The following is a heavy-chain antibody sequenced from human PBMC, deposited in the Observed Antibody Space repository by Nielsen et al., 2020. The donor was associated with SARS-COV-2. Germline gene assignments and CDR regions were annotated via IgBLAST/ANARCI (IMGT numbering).Heavy chain of an antibody. Sequence: GESLKISCAASGFTFDDYALSWVRQVPGKGLEWVSRITWNGDSTGYADSVKGRFTISRDNAKNSLFLQMNSLRAEDTGIYYCARDRDIDYFDSWGQGTLVTVSS. CDR3: ARDRDIDYFDS. J-gene: IGHJ4*02. V-gene: IGHV3-20*04. CDR2: ITWNGDST. CDR1: GFTFDDYA.